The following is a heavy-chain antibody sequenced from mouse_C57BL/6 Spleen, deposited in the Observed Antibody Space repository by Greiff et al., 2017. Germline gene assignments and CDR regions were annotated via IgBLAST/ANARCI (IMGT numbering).Heavy chain of an antibody. V-gene: IGHV1-64*01. D-gene: IGHD2-3*01. J-gene: IGHJ4*01. CDR2: IHYNSGST. CDR1: GYTFTSYW. CDR3: ARFPLYDGYYVGAMDY. Sequence: QVQLQQPVAELVKPGASVKLSCKASGYTFTSYWMHWVKQRPGQGLEWIGMIHYNSGSTNYNEKFKSKATLTVDKSSSTAYMQLSSLTSEDSAVYYCARFPLYDGYYVGAMDYWGQGTSVTVSS.